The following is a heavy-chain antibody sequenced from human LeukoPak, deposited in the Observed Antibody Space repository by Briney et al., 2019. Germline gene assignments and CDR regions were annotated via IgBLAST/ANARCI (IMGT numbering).Heavy chain of an antibody. CDR2: IWYDGSNK. V-gene: IGHV3-33*01. D-gene: IGHD3-16*01. CDR3: ARLVWGGGSLDAFDI. J-gene: IGHJ3*02. Sequence: GGSLRLFCAASGFIFSSYGMHWVRQAPGKGLEWVAVIWYDGSNKYYADSVKGRFTISRDNSKNTLYLQMNSLRAEDTAVYYCARLVWGGGSLDAFDIWGQGTMVTVSS. CDR1: GFIFSSYG.